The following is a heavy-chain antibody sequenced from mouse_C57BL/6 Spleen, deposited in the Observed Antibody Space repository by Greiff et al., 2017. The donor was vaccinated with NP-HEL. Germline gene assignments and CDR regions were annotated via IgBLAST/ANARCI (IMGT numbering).Heavy chain of an antibody. CDR3: ARSPDGYYGGFAY. J-gene: IGHJ3*01. D-gene: IGHD2-3*01. CDR2: INPGSGGT. V-gene: IGHV1-54*01. CDR1: GYAFTNYL. Sequence: QVQLKQSGAELVRPGTSVKVSCKASGYAFTNYLIEWVKQRPGQGLEWIGVINPGSGGTNYNEKFKGKATLTADKSSSTAYMQLSSLTSEDSAVYFCARSPDGYYGGFAYWGQGTLVTVSA.